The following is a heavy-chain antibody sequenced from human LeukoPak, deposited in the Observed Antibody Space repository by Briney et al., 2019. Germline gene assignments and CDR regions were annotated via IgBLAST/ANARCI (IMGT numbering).Heavy chain of an antibody. Sequence: PSETLSLTCAVYGGPFSGYYWSWIRQPPGKGLEWIGEINHSGSTNYNPSLKSRVTISVDTSKNQFSLKLSSVTAADTAVYYCARGWQHHFWGQGTLVTVSS. CDR2: INHSGST. D-gene: IGHD6-13*01. CDR3: ARGWQHHF. J-gene: IGHJ4*02. CDR1: GGPFSGYY. V-gene: IGHV4-34*01.